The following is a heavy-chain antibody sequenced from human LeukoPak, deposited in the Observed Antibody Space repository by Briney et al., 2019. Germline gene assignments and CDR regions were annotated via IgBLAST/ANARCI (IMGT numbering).Heavy chain of an antibody. Sequence: PGGSLRLSCAASGFTFSRYWMSWVRQAPGKGLEWVANINQDGSAKYYLDSVKGRFTMSRDNAKNSVYLQMNNLGAEDTALYYCARGDYYDSSGDYTDAFDIWGQGTMVTVSS. J-gene: IGHJ3*02. CDR3: ARGDYYDSSGDYTDAFDI. D-gene: IGHD3-22*01. V-gene: IGHV3-7*01. CDR2: INQDGSAK. CDR1: GFTFSRYW.